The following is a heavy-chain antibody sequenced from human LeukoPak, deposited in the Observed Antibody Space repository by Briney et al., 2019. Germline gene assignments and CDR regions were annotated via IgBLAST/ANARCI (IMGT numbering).Heavy chain of an antibody. CDR3: ARGGGVTYYDSTGYLWYFDY. CDR2: IYYSGST. D-gene: IGHD3-22*01. J-gene: IGHJ4*02. Sequence: TSETLSLTCTVSGGSISSHYWSWIRQPPGKGLEWIGYIYYSGSTKFNPSLKSRVTISVDTSKNQFSLKLSSVTAADTVVYYCARGGGVTYYDSTGYLWYFDYWGQGTLVTVSS. CDR1: GGSISSHY. V-gene: IGHV4-59*11.